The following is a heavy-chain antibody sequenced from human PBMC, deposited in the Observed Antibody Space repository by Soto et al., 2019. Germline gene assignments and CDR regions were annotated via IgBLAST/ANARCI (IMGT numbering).Heavy chain of an antibody. Sequence: ASVKVSCKASGGTFSSYAISWVRQAPGQGLEWMGGIIPIFGTANYAQKFQGRVTITADESTSTAYMELSSLRSEDTAVYYCARDPITIVYYYYGMDVWGQGTTVTVSS. CDR3: ARDPITIVYYYYGMDV. D-gene: IGHD3-3*01. CDR2: IIPIFGTA. V-gene: IGHV1-69*13. CDR1: GGTFSSYA. J-gene: IGHJ6*02.